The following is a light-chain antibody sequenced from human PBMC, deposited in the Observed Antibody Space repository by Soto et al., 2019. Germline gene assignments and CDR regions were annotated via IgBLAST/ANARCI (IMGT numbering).Light chain of an antibody. CDR2: SAS. CDR1: QGISTY. V-gene: IGKV1-9*01. CDR3: QQLNSYPIT. J-gene: IGKJ5*01. Sequence: DIQLTQSPSFLSASVGDRVTITCRASQGISTYLAWFQQKPGKAPNLLIYSASTLQSGVPSRFSGSGSGTEFTLTINSLQPEDFATYYCQQLNSYPITFGQGTRLEMK.